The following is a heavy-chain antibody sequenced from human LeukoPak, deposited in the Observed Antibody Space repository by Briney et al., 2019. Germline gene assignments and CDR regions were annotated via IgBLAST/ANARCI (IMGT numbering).Heavy chain of an antibody. J-gene: IGHJ4*02. CDR2: INPDGSQK. Sequence: RGSLRLSCIVSGFTFSTYWVGWVRQAPGEGLEWVANINPDGSQKYYVDSLRGRFTISRDNAKNSLYLQLSSLRAEDTAVYYCVGGDDAQYWGQGTLVTVSS. CDR1: GFTFSTYW. V-gene: IGHV3-7*05. CDR3: VGGDDAQY. D-gene: IGHD2-21*02.